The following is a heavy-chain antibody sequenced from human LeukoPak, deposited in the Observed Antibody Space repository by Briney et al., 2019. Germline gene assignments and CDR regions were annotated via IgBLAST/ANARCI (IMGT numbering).Heavy chain of an antibody. J-gene: IGHJ3*02. CDR3: AKEIIGSSSWYSPAFDI. D-gene: IGHD6-13*01. V-gene: IGHV3-23*01. Sequence: PGASLRLSCAASGFTFSSYAMSWVRQAPGKGLEWVSAISGSGGSTYYADSVKGRFTISRDNSKNTLYLQMNSLRAEDTAVYYCAKEIIGSSSWYSPAFDIWGQGTMVTVFS. CDR2: ISGSGGST. CDR1: GFTFSSYA.